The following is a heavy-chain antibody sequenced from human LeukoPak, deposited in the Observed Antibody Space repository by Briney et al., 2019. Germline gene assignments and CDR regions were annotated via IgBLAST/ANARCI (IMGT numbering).Heavy chain of an antibody. CDR2: ISSSSSYI. D-gene: IGHD6-13*01. CDR1: GFTFGSYS. J-gene: IGHJ4*02. CDR3: ARDVRYSSSWSTYYFDY. Sequence: GGSLRLSCAASGFTFGSYSMNWVRQAPGKGLEWVSSISSSSSYIYYADSVKGRFTISRDNAKNSLYLQMNSLRAEDTAVYYCARDVRYSSSWSTYYFDYWGQGTLVTVSS. V-gene: IGHV3-21*01.